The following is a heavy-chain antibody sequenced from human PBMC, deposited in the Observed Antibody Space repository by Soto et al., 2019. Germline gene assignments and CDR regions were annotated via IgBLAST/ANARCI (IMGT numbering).Heavy chain of an antibody. CDR2: IWYDGSSK. D-gene: IGHD2-2*01. CDR3: ASDSSSTGLYFDY. V-gene: IGHV3-33*01. CDR1: GFTFSNHA. J-gene: IGHJ4*02. Sequence: QVQLVESGGGVVQPGRSLRLSCAASGFTFSNHAMHWVRQAPGEGLEWVAFIWYDGSSKYYADSVKGRFTISRDNPQNTLYLQMNSLRAEDTAVYYCASDSSSTGLYFDYWGQGTLVTVSS.